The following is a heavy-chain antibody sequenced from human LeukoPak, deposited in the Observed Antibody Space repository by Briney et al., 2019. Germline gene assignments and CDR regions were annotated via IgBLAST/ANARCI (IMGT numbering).Heavy chain of an antibody. CDR2: IIPIFGTA. J-gene: IGHJ5*02. CDR3: ARGPLILEGEWFDP. D-gene: IGHD3-3*01. V-gene: IGHV1-69*13. CDR1: GGTFSSYA. Sequence: SVKVSCKASGGTFSSYAISWVRQAPGQGPEWMGGIIPIFGTANYAQKFQGRVTITADESTSTAYMELSSLRSDDTAVYYCARGPLILEGEWFDPWGQGTLVTVSS.